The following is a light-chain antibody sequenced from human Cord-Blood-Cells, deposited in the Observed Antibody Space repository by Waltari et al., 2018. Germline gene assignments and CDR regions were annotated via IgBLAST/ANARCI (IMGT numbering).Light chain of an antibody. Sequence: DIQMTQSPSSLSASVGDRVTIACRASQSISSYLNWYQQKPGKAPKLLIYAASSLQSGVPSRFSGSGSGTDVTLTISSLQPEDFATYYCQQSYSTPRIFTFGPGTKVDIK. CDR3: QQSYSTPRIFT. J-gene: IGKJ3*01. V-gene: IGKV1-39*01. CDR2: AAS. CDR1: QSISSY.